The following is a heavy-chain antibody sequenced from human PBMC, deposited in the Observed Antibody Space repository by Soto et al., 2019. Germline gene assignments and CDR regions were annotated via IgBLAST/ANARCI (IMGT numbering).Heavy chain of an antibody. Sequence: ASVKVSCKASGYTFTSYGIHWVRQAPGQRLEWMGWINAANGDTKHSPKFQGRVTITRDTSASTAYMELSSLRSEDTAVYYCVRRHVSATGIDWFDPWGQGTLVTVSS. CDR3: VRRHVSATGIDWFDP. D-gene: IGHD6-13*01. CDR1: GYTFTSYG. V-gene: IGHV1-3*01. J-gene: IGHJ5*02. CDR2: INAANGDT.